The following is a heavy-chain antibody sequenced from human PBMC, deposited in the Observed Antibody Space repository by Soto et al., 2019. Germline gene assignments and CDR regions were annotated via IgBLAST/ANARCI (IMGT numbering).Heavy chain of an antibody. V-gene: IGHV3-23*01. CDR3: AQDPEGYSGYDSFDY. CDR1: GFTFSSYA. Sequence: EVQLLESGGGLVQPGGSLRLSCAASGFTFSSYAMSWVRQAPGKGLEWVSAISGSGGSTYYADSVKGRFTISRDNSXXTVYLQMNSLRAEDTAVYDCAQDPEGYSGYDSFDYWGQGTLVTVSS. D-gene: IGHD5-12*01. CDR2: ISGSGGST. J-gene: IGHJ4*02.